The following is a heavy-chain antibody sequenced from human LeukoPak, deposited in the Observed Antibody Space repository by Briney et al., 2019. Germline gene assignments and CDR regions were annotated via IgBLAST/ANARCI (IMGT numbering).Heavy chain of an antibody. D-gene: IGHD2-21*01. Sequence: GGSLRLSCAVSGITLSNYGMSWVRQAPGKGLEWVACLSGSGGGTNYADPVQGRFTFSRDNPKNTLSLQRNSLRAENPAVYCCAIRGVVIRVFLVGFHKEAYFFDSGGQGALVIVSS. CDR1: GITLSNYG. V-gene: IGHV3-23*01. CDR2: LSGSGGGT. CDR3: AIRGVVIRVFLVGFHKEAYFFDS. J-gene: IGHJ4*02.